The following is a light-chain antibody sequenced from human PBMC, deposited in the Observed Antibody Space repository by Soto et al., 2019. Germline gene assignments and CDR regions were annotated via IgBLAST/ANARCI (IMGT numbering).Light chain of an antibody. CDR2: GNS. J-gene: IGLJ2*01. CDR3: QSYDSSLGGSV. V-gene: IGLV1-40*01. CDR1: SSNIGAGYD. Sequence: QAVVTQPPSVSGAPGQRVTISCTGSSSNIGAGYDVHWYQQLPGTAPKLLIYGNSNRPSGVPDRFSGSKSGTSASLAITGLLAEDEADYYCQSYDSSLGGSVFGGGTKLTVL.